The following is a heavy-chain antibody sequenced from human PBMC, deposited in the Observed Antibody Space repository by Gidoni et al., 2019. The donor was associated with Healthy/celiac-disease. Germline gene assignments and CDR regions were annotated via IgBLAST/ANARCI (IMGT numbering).Heavy chain of an antibody. J-gene: IGHJ4*02. Sequence: EVQLVESGGGLVQPGGSLRLSFAASGFTVISNYMRWVRQAHGTGLELVSVSYSGGSTDYADSVKGRFTISRDNSKNTLYLQMNSLRAEDTAVYYCARGAVLLWFGAPREEYYFDYWGQGTLVTVSS. CDR3: ARGAVLLWFGAPREEYYFDY. CDR2: SYSGGST. V-gene: IGHV3-66*01. CDR1: GFTVISNY. D-gene: IGHD3-10*01.